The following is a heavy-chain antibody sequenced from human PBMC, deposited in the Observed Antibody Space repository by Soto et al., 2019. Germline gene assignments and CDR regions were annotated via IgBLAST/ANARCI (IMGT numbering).Heavy chain of an antibody. CDR1: GFTFNTYA. CDR2: INTGGTYK. V-gene: IGHV3-23*01. Sequence: VQLLESGGALVQPGGSLRLSCAASGFTFNTYAMNWVRQAPGKGLEWVSSINTGGTYKYYADTVKGRFTISRDNSMNTLSLTMNSLRAEDTAVYYCAKDRGTGSFRDYYYGVDFWGQGTTVTVSS. J-gene: IGHJ6*02. D-gene: IGHD6-19*01. CDR3: AKDRGTGSFRDYYYGVDF.